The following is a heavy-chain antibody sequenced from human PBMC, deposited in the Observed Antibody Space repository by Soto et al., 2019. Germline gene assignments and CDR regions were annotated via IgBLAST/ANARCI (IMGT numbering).Heavy chain of an antibody. CDR1: GFTFSSDA. D-gene: IGHD3-16*01. V-gene: IGHV3-23*01. J-gene: IGHJ1*01. CDR2: ISGSAGIT. CDR3: AKSTGGNSEYFQH. Sequence: EVQLLESGGGLVQPGGSLRLSCKASGFTFSSDAMSWVRQPPGQGLECVSSISGSAGITYYADSVKGRFTISRDDSKNILHLQMNSLRAEDTAVYYCAKSTGGNSEYFQHWGQGTLVTVSS.